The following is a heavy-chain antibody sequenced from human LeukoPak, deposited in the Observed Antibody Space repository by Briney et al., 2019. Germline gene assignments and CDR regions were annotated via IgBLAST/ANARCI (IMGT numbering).Heavy chain of an antibody. Sequence: SETLSLTCAVYGGSFSGYYWSWIRQPPGKGLEWIGEINHSGSTYYNPSLKSRVTISVDTSKNQFSLKLSSVTAADTAVYYCARARGGSTSSGSFDYWGQGTLVTVSS. CDR1: GGSFSGYY. CDR2: INHSGST. J-gene: IGHJ4*02. D-gene: IGHD2-2*01. CDR3: ARARGGSTSSGSFDY. V-gene: IGHV4-34*01.